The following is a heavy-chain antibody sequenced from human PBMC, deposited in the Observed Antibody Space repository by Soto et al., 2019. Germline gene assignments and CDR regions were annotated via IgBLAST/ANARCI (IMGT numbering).Heavy chain of an antibody. CDR3: AKSLKTATSFDY. CDR1: GLTFGSRA. Sequence: GGSLRLSCVASGLTFGSRAMSWVRQSPGEGLEWVSTITDTGGDAKYADSVRGRFAISRDNSKNTLFLQMNSLRADDTAVYYCAKSLKTATSFDYWGQGTLVTVSS. V-gene: IGHV3-23*01. CDR2: ITDTGGDA. J-gene: IGHJ4*02.